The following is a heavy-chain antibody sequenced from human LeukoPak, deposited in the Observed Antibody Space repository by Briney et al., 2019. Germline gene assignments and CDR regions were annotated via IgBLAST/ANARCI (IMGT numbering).Heavy chain of an antibody. CDR3: ARGRDSSGWYSYYYYMDV. J-gene: IGHJ6*03. Sequence: PSETLSLTCAVYGGSFSGYYWSWIRQPPGKGLEWIGEINHSGSTNYNPSLKSRVTISVDTSKNQFSLKLSSVTAADTAVYYCARGRDSSGWYSYYYYMDVWGKGTTVTISS. CDR2: INHSGST. CDR1: GGSFSGYY. D-gene: IGHD6-19*01. V-gene: IGHV4-34*01.